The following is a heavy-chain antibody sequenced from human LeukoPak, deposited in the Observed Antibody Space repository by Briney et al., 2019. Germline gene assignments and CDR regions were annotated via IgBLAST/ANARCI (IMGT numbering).Heavy chain of an antibody. Sequence: ASVKVSCKASGYTFTGYYMHWVRQAPGQGLEWMGWINPNSGGTNYAQKFQGRVTMTRDTSISTAYMELSRLRSDDTAVYYCASLPDSYYYDSSVDAFDIWGQGTMVTVSS. CDR3: ASLPDSYYYDSSVDAFDI. CDR1: GYTFTGYY. V-gene: IGHV1-2*02. D-gene: IGHD3-22*01. CDR2: INPNSGGT. J-gene: IGHJ3*02.